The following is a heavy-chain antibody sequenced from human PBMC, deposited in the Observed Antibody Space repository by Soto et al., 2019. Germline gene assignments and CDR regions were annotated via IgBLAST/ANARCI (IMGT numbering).Heavy chain of an antibody. J-gene: IGHJ5*02. CDR3: VRTARQGAVAPHWFDR. D-gene: IGHD2-21*02. V-gene: IGHV4-30-4*01. CDR2: VYYTGST. Sequence: PSETLSLTCSVSGGSISSGYYYWSCIRQAPGKGLEWIGYVYYTGSTYYNPSLMSRLTISVDTSKNQFSLKLTSVTAAETAVYYCVRTARQGAVAPHWFDRWGQGTQVTVSS. CDR1: GGSISSGYYY.